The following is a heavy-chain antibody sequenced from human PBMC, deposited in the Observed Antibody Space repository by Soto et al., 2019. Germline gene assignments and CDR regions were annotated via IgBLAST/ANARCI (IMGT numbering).Heavy chain of an antibody. D-gene: IGHD6-13*01. V-gene: IGHV4-31*03. J-gene: IGHJ4*02. CDR3: ARGGIAAAAPPDY. CDR1: GGSISSGGYY. CDR2: IYYSGST. Sequence: QVQLQESGPGLVKPSQTLSLTCTVSGGSISSGGYYWSWIRQHPGKGLEWIGYIYYSGSTYYNPSLKSRVTISVDTSKNQFSLKLSSVTAADTAVYFCARGGIAAAAPPDYWGQGTLVTVSS.